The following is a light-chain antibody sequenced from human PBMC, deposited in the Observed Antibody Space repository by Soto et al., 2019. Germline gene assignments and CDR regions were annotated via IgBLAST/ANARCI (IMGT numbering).Light chain of an antibody. CDR1: QSVSSN. V-gene: IGKV3-15*01. J-gene: IGKJ4*01. Sequence: EIVMTQSPATLSVSPGERATLSCRASQSVSSNLAWYQQKPGQAPRLLIYGASTRATGIPARFSGSGSGTEFTLTISSLQSEDFAVYYCQQYNNWPRPLTFGGVTKVDIK. CDR3: QQYNNWPRPLT. CDR2: GAS.